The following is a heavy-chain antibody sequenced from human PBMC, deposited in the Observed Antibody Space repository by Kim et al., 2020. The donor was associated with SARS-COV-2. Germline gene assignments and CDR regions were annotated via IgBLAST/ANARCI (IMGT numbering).Heavy chain of an antibody. Sequence: GGSLRLSCAASGFTFSSYAMHWVRQAPGKGLEWVAVISYDGSNKYYADSVKGRFTISRDNSKNTLYLQMNSLRAEDTAVYYCARVWVGSGYPNDAFDIWGQGTMVTVSS. CDR1: GFTFSSYA. J-gene: IGHJ3*02. CDR2: ISYDGSNK. CDR3: ARVWVGSGYPNDAFDI. V-gene: IGHV3-30*04. D-gene: IGHD3-22*01.